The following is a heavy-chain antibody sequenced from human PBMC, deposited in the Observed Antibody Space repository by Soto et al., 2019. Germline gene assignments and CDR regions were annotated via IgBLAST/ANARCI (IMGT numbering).Heavy chain of an antibody. CDR2: LWYDGSNK. CDR3: ARGGYGSGRYYLDY. D-gene: IGHD3-10*01. CDR1: GFTFSSYG. J-gene: IGHJ4*02. V-gene: IGHV3-33*01. Sequence: QVQLVESGGGVVQPGRSLRLSCAASGFTFSSYGMHWVRQAPGKGLEWVAVLWYDGSNKYYADSVKGRFTISRDNSKNTLDLQMNSLRAEDTAVYYCARGGYGSGRYYLDYWGQGTLVTVSS.